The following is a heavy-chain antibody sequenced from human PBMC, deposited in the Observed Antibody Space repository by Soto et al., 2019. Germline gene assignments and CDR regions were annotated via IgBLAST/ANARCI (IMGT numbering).Heavy chain of an antibody. Sequence: QVQLVESGGGVVQPGRSLRLSCAASGFTFSSYGMHWVRQAPGKGLEWVAVIWYDGSNKYYADFVKGRFTISRDNSKNTLYLQMNSLRAEDTAVYYCATCRSGGGCYYYYGMDVWGQGTTVTVSS. J-gene: IGHJ6*02. V-gene: IGHV3-33*01. D-gene: IGHD2-15*01. CDR2: IWYDGSNK. CDR1: GFTFSSYG. CDR3: ATCRSGGGCYYYYGMDV.